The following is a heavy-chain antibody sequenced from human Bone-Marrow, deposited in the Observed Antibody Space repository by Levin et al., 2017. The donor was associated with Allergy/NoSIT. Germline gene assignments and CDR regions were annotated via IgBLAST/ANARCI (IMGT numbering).Heavy chain of an antibody. Sequence: LSLTCAASGFIFNNYWMSWVRQAPGKGLEWVADINKDGSAKYYGDAVRGRFTISRDNVDHLVYLQMDSLRGDDTAVYYCARWNLAFDPWGQGTLVTVS. CDR1: GFIFNNYW. CDR3: ARWNLAFDP. CDR2: INKDGSAK. D-gene: IGHD1-1*01. V-gene: IGHV3-7*01. J-gene: IGHJ5*02.